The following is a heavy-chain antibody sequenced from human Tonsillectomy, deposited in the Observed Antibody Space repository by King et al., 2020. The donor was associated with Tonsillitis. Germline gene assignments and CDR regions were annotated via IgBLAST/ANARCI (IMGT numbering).Heavy chain of an antibody. CDR3: ARASTSTDAFDI. V-gene: IGHV3-74*01. J-gene: IGHJ3*02. CDR2: INSDGSST. Sequence: DVQLVESGGGLVQPGGSLRLSCAASGFTFRSYWMHWVRQAPGKGLVWVSRINSDGSSTNYADSVKGRFTISRDNAKNTLYLQMNSLRAEDTAVYYCARASTSTDAFDIWGQGTRVTVSS. CDR1: GFTFRSYW.